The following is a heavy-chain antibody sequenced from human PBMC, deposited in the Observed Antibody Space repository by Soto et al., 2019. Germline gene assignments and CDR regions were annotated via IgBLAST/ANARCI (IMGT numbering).Heavy chain of an antibody. V-gene: IGHV1-2*02. CDR3: ARVQADGTSDDYYGLDV. CDR1: GDTFTGYC. Sequence: VSVKVPGKAFGDTFTGYCMHWVRQAPGQGLEWMGWINPNSGGTNYAQKFQGRVTMARDTSTRTAYMELSRLRSDDTAVYYGARVQADGTSDDYYGLDVWGRVNAVTV. CDR2: INPNSGGT. J-gene: IGHJ6*02. D-gene: IGHD6-13*01.